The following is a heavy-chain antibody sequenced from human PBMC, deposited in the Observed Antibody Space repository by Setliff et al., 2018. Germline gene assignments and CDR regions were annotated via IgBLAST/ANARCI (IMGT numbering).Heavy chain of an antibody. V-gene: IGHV1-46*01. Sequence: ASVKVSCKASGYTLTNYYMHWVRQAPGQGLEWMGIINPSGGLTRYAQKFQGKVTMTRDTSINTAYMELSSLTSDDTAVYYCARGTDYHGSGSYWAKDVWGKGTTVTVSS. D-gene: IGHD3-10*01. CDR2: INPSGGLT. J-gene: IGHJ6*04. CDR1: GYTLTNYY. CDR3: ARGTDYHGSGSYWAKDV.